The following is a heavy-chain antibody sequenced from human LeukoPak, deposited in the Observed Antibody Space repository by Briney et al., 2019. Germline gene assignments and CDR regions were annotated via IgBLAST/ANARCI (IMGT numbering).Heavy chain of an antibody. V-gene: IGHV4-4*07. D-gene: IGHD2-15*01. CDR2: VYASGTS. CDR1: GDSITTYS. J-gene: IGHJ5*02. Sequence: SETLSLTCSVSGDSITTYSWSWILQPAGKGLEWIGRVYASGTSNYNPSLESRVTISMDKFQNQFSLNLRSVTAADTAVYYCARDRSRKFVGWFDRWGQGVLVTVSS. CDR3: ARDRSRKFVGWFDR.